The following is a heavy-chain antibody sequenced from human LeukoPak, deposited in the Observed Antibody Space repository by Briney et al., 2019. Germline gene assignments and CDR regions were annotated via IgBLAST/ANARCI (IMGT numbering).Heavy chain of an antibody. CDR1: GFTFSSYV. V-gene: IGHV3-23*01. Sequence: GGSLRLSCAASGFTFSSYVMSWVRQAPGKGLEWVSSIGDSGGSTYYADSVKGRFTISRDNSKNTLFLQMNSLRAEDAAVYYCARGASDYVYFDYWGQGTLVTVSS. CDR2: IGDSGGST. J-gene: IGHJ4*02. D-gene: IGHD3-10*02. CDR3: ARGASDYVYFDY.